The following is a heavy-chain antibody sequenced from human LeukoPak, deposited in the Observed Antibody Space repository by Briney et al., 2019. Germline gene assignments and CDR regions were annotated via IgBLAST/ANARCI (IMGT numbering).Heavy chain of an antibody. D-gene: IGHD4-17*01. CDR3: ARTTTMTASGYDY. V-gene: IGHV1-8*03. CDR2: INPDTGDK. Sequence: ASGKVSCKASGYTFTNYHINWVRQASQQGVEWMTWINPDTGDKGYARKFQDRVTITTDTSISTAYMELSSLSSEDTAVYFCARTTTMTASGYDYWGQGTLVSVSS. CDR1: GYTFTNYH. J-gene: IGHJ4*02.